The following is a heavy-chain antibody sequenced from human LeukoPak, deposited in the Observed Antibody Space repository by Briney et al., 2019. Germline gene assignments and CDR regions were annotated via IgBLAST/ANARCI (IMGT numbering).Heavy chain of an antibody. CDR2: IYYSGST. CDR1: GGSIRSYY. CDR3: ANSPIIAVADYFGS. J-gene: IGHJ4*02. Sequence: PSETLSLTCTVSGGSIRSYYWSWIRQPPGKGLEWIAYIYYSGSTNYNPSLKSRVSLSVDTSKNQFSLKLSSVTAADTAVYYCANSPIIAVADYFGSWGQGRLVTVSS. V-gene: IGHV4-59*08. D-gene: IGHD6-19*01.